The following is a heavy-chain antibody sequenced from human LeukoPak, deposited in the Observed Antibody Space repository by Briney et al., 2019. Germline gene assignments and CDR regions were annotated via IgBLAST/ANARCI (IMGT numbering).Heavy chain of an antibody. J-gene: IGHJ4*02. CDR1: GVSISSYR. Sequence: PSETLSLTCTVSGVSISSYRWSWIRQHPGKGLEWIGYIYYSGSTYYNPSLKSRVTISVDTSKNQFSLKLSSVTAADTAVYYCARVSLGYCTSTSCYEDWGQGTLVTVSS. V-gene: IGHV4-59*06. CDR2: IYYSGST. D-gene: IGHD2-2*01. CDR3: ARVSLGYCTSTSCYED.